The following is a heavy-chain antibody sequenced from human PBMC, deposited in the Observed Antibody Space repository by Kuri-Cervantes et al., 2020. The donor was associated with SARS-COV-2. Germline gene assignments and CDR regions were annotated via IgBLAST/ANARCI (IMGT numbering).Heavy chain of an antibody. D-gene: IGHD3-22*01. J-gene: IGHJ4*02. CDR1: GYSFTSYW. CDR3: ARLYYYDNWALIDY. V-gene: IGHV5-10-1*01. Sequence: KVSCKGSGYSFTSYWISWVRQMPGKGLEWMGRIDPSDSYTNYSPSFQGHVTISADKTISTAYLQWSSLKASDTAMYYCARLYYYDNWALIDYWGQGTLVTVSS. CDR2: IDPSDSYT.